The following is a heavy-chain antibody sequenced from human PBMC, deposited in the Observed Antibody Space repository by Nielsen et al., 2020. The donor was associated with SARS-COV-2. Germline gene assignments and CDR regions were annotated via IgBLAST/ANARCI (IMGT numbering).Heavy chain of an antibody. CDR3: ARGSGGSYFY. D-gene: IGHD1-26*01. Sequence: SATLSLTFTVSGVSVSICSYYWRCIRQPPGKGLEWIGYIYYSGSTNYNPSLKSRVTISVDTSKNQFSLKLSSVTAADTAVYYCARGSGGSYFYWGQGTLVTVSS. V-gene: IGHV4-61*01. CDR1: GVSVSICSYY. CDR2: IYYSGST. J-gene: IGHJ4*02.